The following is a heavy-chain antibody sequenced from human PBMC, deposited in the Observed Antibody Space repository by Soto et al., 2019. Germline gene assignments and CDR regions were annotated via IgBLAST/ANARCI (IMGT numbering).Heavy chain of an antibody. D-gene: IGHD2-15*01. CDR3: ARDRLSEGMDV. J-gene: IGHJ6*02. CDR1: GGSISSSSYY. V-gene: IGHV4-39*02. CDR2: IYYSGST. Sequence: PSETLSLTCTVSGGSISSSSYYWGWIRQPPGKGLEWIGSIYYSGSTYYNPSLKSRVTIPVDTSKNQFSLKLSSVTAADTAVYYCARDRLSEGMDVWGQGTTVTVSS.